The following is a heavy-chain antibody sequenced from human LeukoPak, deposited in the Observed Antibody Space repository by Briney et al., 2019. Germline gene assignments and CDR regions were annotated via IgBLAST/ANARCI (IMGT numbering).Heavy chain of an antibody. CDR1: GFTFSSYW. CDR3: ARGGNHGDYWYFDL. CDR2: ISSDGSYT. V-gene: IGHV3-74*01. J-gene: IGHJ2*01. D-gene: IGHD4-17*01. Sequence: GGSLRLSCAASGFTFSSYWMHWVRQAPGKGLVWVSRISSDGSYTTYADSVKGRFTISRDNAKNTLYLQMNSLRVEDTAVYYCARGGNHGDYWYFDLWGRGTLVTVSS.